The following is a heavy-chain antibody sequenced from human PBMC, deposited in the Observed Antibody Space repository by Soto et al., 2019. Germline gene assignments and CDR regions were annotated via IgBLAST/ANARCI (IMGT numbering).Heavy chain of an antibody. CDR2: ISYDGSNK. Sequence: GGSLRLSCAASGFTFSSYGMHWVRQAPGKGLEWVAVISYDGSNKYYADSVKGRFTISRDNSKNTLYLQMNSLRAEDTAVYYCAKHTVTTRSEYYFDYWGQGTLVTVSS. V-gene: IGHV3-30*18. D-gene: IGHD4-17*01. CDR3: AKHTVTTRSEYYFDY. CDR1: GFTFSSYG. J-gene: IGHJ4*02.